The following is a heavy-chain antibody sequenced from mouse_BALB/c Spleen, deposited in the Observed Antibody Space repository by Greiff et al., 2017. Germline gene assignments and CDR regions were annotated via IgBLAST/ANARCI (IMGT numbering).Heavy chain of an antibody. Sequence: QVQLKQSGAELARPGASVKLSCKASGYTFTSYWMQWVKQRPGQGLEWIGAIYPGDGDTRYTQKFKGKATLTADKSSSTAYMQLSSLASEDSAVYYCATAGDGYPAWFAYWGQGTLVTVSA. V-gene: IGHV1-87*01. CDR3: ATAGDGYPAWFAY. CDR1: GYTFTSYW. J-gene: IGHJ3*01. CDR2: IYPGDGDT. D-gene: IGHD2-3*01.